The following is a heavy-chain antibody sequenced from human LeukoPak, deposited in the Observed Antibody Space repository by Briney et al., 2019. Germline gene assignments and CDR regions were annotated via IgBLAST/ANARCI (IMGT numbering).Heavy chain of an antibody. Sequence: SETLSLTCSVSGYSISSAYYWGWIRQPPGKGLEWIATIHYSGSTYYNPSLKSRVTMSVDTSKNQFSLKLSSVTAADTAVYYCARAPGDGFDYWGQGTLVTVSS. CDR2: IHYSGST. D-gene: IGHD2-21*02. CDR3: ARAPGDGFDY. V-gene: IGHV4-38-2*02. CDR1: GYSISSAYY. J-gene: IGHJ4*02.